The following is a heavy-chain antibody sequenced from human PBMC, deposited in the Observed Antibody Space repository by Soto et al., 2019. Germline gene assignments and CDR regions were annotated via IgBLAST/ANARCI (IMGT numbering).Heavy chain of an antibody. CDR2: MNPNSGNT. Sequence: ASVKVSCKASGYTFTSYDINWVRQATGQGLEWMGWMNPNSGNTGYAQKFQGRVTMTRNTSISTAYMELSSLRSEDTAVYYCARVPTQHYDFWGKYYFDYWGQGTLVTVSS. V-gene: IGHV1-8*01. CDR3: ARVPTQHYDFWGKYYFDY. D-gene: IGHD3-3*01. CDR1: GYTFTSYD. J-gene: IGHJ4*02.